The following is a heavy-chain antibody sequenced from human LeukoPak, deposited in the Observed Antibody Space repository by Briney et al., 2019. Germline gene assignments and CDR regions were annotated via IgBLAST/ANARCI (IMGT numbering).Heavy chain of an antibody. CDR1: GGSFSGYY. CDR3: ARGHYDSSGYYYVNWFDP. J-gene: IGHJ5*02. V-gene: IGHV4-34*01. Sequence: SETLSLTCAVYGGSFSGYYWSWIRQPPGKGLEWIGEINHSGSTNYNPSLKSRVTISVDTSKNQFSLKLSSVTAADAAVYYCARGHYDSSGYYYVNWFDPWGQGTLVTVSS. CDR2: INHSGST. D-gene: IGHD3-22*01.